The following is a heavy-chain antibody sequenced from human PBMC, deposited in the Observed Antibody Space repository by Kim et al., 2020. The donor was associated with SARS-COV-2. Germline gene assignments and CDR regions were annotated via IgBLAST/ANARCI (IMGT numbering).Heavy chain of an antibody. Sequence: RFTISRDNAKNSLYLQMNSLRAEDTAVYYCASGGYYYDSSGYLIEDSFDYWGQGTLVTVSS. CDR3: ASGGYYYDSSGYLIEDSFDY. J-gene: IGHJ4*02. D-gene: IGHD3-22*01. V-gene: IGHV3-11*04.